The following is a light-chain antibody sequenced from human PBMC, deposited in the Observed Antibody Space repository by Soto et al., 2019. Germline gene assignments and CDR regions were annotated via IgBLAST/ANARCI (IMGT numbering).Light chain of an antibody. V-gene: IGKV1-39*01. CDR1: QRISNH. Sequence: DIQITHSPSSLSASVEDRIIVTFPASQRISNHLNSYQQKPGKAPKLLIVAASSLQCGVPSRFSGSRSGPDFTLTISSLQPEDFATYYCQKSYSSPPKFGQGTKVDIK. J-gene: IGKJ1*01. CDR3: QKSYSSPPK. CDR2: AAS.